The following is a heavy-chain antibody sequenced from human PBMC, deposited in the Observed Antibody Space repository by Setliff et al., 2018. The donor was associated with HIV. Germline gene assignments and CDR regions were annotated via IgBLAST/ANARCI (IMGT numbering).Heavy chain of an antibody. CDR3: ARDSSRGDRLRY. D-gene: IGHD2-21*02. CDR1: GFTFSSYT. J-gene: IGHJ4*02. Sequence: PGGSLRLSCAASGFTFSSYTMHWVRQAPGKGLEWVASISGGGKSIYYADSVKGRFTISRDNADRSLYLQMNSLRAEDTAVYYCARDSSRGDRLRYWGQGTLVTVSS. V-gene: IGHV3-21*01. CDR2: ISGGGKSI.